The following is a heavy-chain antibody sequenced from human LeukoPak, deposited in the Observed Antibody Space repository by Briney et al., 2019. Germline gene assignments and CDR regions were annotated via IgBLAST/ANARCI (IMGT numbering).Heavy chain of an antibody. D-gene: IGHD4-17*01. CDR2: IIPIFGTA. Sequence: GASVKVSCKASGGTFSSYAISWVRQAPGQGLEWMGGIIPIFGTANYAQKFQGRVTITADESTSTAYMELSSLRSEDTAVHYCARGQAHDYGDYTPFDYWGQGTLVTVSS. V-gene: IGHV1-69*13. CDR1: GGTFSSYA. J-gene: IGHJ4*02. CDR3: ARGQAHDYGDYTPFDY.